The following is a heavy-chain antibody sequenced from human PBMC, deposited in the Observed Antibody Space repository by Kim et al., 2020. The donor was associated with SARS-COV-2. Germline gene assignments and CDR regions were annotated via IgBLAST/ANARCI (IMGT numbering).Heavy chain of an antibody. D-gene: IGHD2-8*01. CDR1: GFSLTTRGMC. J-gene: IGHJ5*02. Sequence: SGPTLVTPSQTLTLTCTFSGFSLTTRGMCVSWIRRAPGKALEWLARIDWDDDKYYTTSLKTRLTISKDTSKNQVVLTMTNMDPVDTATYYCARTSGKGYWTRVNRLKGGRLRPWGHGTRVTVSS. CDR2: IDWDDDK. CDR3: ARTSGKGYWTRVNRLKGGRLRP. V-gene: IGHV2-70*11.